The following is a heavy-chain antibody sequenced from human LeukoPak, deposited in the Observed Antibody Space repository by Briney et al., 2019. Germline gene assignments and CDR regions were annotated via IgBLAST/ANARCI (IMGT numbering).Heavy chain of an antibody. J-gene: IGHJ3*02. CDR3: AKGLSGSYYDAFDI. Sequence: PGGSPRLSCAASGFTLSSYAMSWVRQAPGKGLEWVSVISGSGGSTYYADSVKGRFTISRDNSKNTLYLQMNSLRVEDTAAYYCAKGLSGSYYDAFDIWGQGTMVTVSS. D-gene: IGHD1-26*01. CDR2: ISGSGGST. V-gene: IGHV3-23*01. CDR1: GFTLSSYA.